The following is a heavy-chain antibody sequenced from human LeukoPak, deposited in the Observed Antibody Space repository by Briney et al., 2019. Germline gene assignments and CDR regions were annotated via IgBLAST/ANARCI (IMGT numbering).Heavy chain of an antibody. J-gene: IGHJ6*03. CDR3: ARVEYYDSSGYPYYYMDV. Sequence: GSLRLSCAASAFTFSSCAMSWIRQPPGKGLEWIGHIYYSGSTNYNPSLKSRVTISVDTSKNQFSLKLSSVTAADTAVYYCARVEYYDSSGYPYYYMDVWGKGTTVTVSS. V-gene: IGHV4-59*01. D-gene: IGHD3-22*01. CDR2: IYYSGST. CDR1: AFTFSSCA.